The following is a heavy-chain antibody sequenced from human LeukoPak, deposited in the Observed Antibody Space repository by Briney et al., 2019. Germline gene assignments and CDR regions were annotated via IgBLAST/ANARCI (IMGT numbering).Heavy chain of an antibody. D-gene: IGHD1-1*01. CDR1: GYTFTGYY. V-gene: IGHV1-2*02. Sequence: GASLKVSCKASGYTFTGYYMHWVRQAPGQGLEWMGWINPNSGGTNYAQKFQGRVTMTRDTSISTAYMELSRLRSDDTAVYYCARARIELEPTPFDYWGQGTLVTVSS. CDR2: INPNSGGT. J-gene: IGHJ4*02. CDR3: ARARIELEPTPFDY.